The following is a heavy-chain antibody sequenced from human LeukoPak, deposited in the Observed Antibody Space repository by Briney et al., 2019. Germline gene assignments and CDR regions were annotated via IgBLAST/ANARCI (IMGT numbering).Heavy chain of an antibody. CDR1: GGSITTSNW. J-gene: IGHJ6*02. D-gene: IGHD6-13*01. V-gene: IGHV4-4*02. CDR2: VHLSGAT. CDR3: ARDRYSSSWNQAYYYGMDV. Sequence: SETLSLTCAVSGGSITTSNWWSWVRQPPGKGLEWIGEVHLSGATNYNPSLESRVSMSIDKSKNQFSLKLSSVTAADTAVYYCARDRYSSSWNQAYYYGMDVWGQGTTVTVSS.